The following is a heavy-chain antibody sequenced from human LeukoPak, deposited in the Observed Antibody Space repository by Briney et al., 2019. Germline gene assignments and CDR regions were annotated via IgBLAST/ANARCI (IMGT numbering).Heavy chain of an antibody. CDR2: IIPIFGTA. J-gene: IGHJ6*03. CDR1: GGTFSSYA. CDR3: ARGVQLPRYYYYMDD. V-gene: IGHV1-69*05. Sequence: SVKVSCKASGGTFSSYAISWVRQAPGQGLEWMGGIIPIFGTANYAQKFQGRVTITTDESTSTAYMELSSLRSEDTAVYYCARGVQLPRYYYYMDDWGKGTTVTVSS. D-gene: IGHD2-2*01.